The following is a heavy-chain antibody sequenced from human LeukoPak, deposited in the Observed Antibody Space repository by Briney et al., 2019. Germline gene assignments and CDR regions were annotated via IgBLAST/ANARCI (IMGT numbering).Heavy chain of an antibody. D-gene: IGHD3-9*01. J-gene: IGHJ6*03. CDR1: GYTFTGYY. CDR2: IIPIFGTA. CDR3: ARSPYYDILTGYDGYYYMDV. V-gene: IGHV1-69*13. Sequence: ASVKVSCKASGYTFTGYYMHWVRQAPGQGLEWMGGIIPIFGTANYAQKFQGRVTITADESTSTAYMELSSLRSEDTAVYYCARSPYYDILTGYDGYYYMDVWGKGTTVTISS.